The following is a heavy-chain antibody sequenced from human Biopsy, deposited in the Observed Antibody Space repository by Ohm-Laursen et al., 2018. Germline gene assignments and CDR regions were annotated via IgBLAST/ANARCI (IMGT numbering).Heavy chain of an antibody. CDR2: IIPIVGIT. D-gene: IGHD3-10*01. J-gene: IGHJ6*02. CDR1: GDTFSRSA. V-gene: IGHV1-69*04. CDR3: ARGGSGSGYYGMDV. Sequence: SVKVSCKSSGDTFSRSAFFWVRQAPGQGLVYLGRIIPIVGITNHAQTFQGRITLTADKSTFMVYMELSRLRSDDTAIYYCARGGSGSGYYGMDVWGQGATVGVSS.